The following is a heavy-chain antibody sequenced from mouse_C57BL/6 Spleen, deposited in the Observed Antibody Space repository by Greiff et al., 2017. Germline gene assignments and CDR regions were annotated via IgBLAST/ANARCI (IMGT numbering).Heavy chain of an antibody. D-gene: IGHD1-1*01. CDR1: GFNIKDYY. CDR3: RIYYYGSSYYFDY. J-gene: IGHJ2*01. V-gene: IGHV14-1*01. CDR2: IDPEDGDT. Sequence: VQLQQSGAELVRPGASVKLSCTASGFNIKDYYMHWVKQRPEQGLEWIGRIDPEDGDTEYAPKFQGKATMTADTSTNTADLQLSSLTAEDTAVYYCRIYYYGSSYYFDYWGQGTTLTVSS.